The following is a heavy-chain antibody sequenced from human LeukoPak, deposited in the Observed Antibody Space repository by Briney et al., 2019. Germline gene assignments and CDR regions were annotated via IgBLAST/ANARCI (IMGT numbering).Heavy chain of an antibody. CDR2: ISGSGGST. D-gene: IGHD2-2*01. J-gene: IGHJ4*02. V-gene: IGHV3-23*01. CDR1: GFTVSSNY. CDR3: AKAWGPAAFYYFDY. Sequence: PGGSLRLSCAASGFTVSSNYMSWVRQAPGKGLEWVSAISGSGGSTYYADSVKGRFTISRDNSKNTLYLQMNSLRAEDTAVYYCAKAWGPAAFYYFDYWGQGTLVTVSS.